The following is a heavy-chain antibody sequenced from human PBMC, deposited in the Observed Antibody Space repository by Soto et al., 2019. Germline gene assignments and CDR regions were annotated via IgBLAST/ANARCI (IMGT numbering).Heavy chain of an antibody. CDR2: ISYDGSNK. CDR1: GFTFSSYG. CDR3: AKDRVATINRRDDAFDI. Sequence: GGSLRLSCAASGFTFSSYGMHWVRQAPGKGLEWVAVISYDGSNKYYADSVKGRFTISRDNSKNTLYLQMNSLRAEDTAVYYCAKDRVATINRRDDAFDIWGQGTMVTVSS. J-gene: IGHJ3*02. V-gene: IGHV3-30*18. D-gene: IGHD5-12*01.